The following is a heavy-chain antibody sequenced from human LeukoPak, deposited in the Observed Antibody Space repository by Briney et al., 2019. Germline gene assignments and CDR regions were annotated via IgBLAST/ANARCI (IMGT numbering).Heavy chain of an antibody. CDR2: INSDGSST. CDR1: GFTFSSYW. CDR3: ARDTDTVTTILDY. D-gene: IGHD4-17*01. J-gene: IGHJ4*02. V-gene: IGHV3-74*01. Sequence: PGGSLRLSCAASGFTFSSYWMHWVRHAPGKGLVWVSRINSDGSSTSYADSVKGRFTISRDNAKNTLYLQMNRLRAEDTAVYYCARDTDTVTTILDYWGQGTLVTVSS.